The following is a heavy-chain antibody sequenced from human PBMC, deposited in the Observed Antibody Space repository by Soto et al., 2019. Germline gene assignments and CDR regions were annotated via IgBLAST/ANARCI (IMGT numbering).Heavy chain of an antibody. J-gene: IGHJ5*02. Sequence: GGSLRLSCAASGFTFSSYAMSWVRQAPGKGLEWVSAISGSGCRTYYADSVKGRFTISRDNSKNTLYLQMNSLRAEDTAVYYCAKDGGYCSGGSCRPTWFDPWGQGTLVTVSS. V-gene: IGHV3-23*01. CDR2: ISGSGCRT. CDR3: AKDGGYCSGGSCRPTWFDP. CDR1: GFTFSSYA. D-gene: IGHD2-15*01.